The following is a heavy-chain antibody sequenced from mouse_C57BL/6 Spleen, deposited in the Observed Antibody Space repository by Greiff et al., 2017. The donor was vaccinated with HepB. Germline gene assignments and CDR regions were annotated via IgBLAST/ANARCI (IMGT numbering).Heavy chain of an antibody. CDR3: AREGIYYYGDY. CDR1: GYTFTSYW. CDR2: IHPNSGST. J-gene: IGHJ2*01. Sequence: QVQLQQPGAELVKPGASVKLSCKASGYTFTSYWMHWVKQRPGQGLEWIGMIHPNSGSTNYNEKFKSKATLTVDKSSSTAYMQLSSLTSEDSAVYYCAREGIYYYGDYWGQGTTLTVSS. D-gene: IGHD1-1*01. V-gene: IGHV1-64*01.